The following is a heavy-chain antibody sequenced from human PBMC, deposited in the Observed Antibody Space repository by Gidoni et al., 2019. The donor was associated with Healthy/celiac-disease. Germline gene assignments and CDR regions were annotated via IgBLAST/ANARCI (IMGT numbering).Heavy chain of an antibody. CDR3: ARVGDYYDSSGFG. CDR2: IYYSGST. D-gene: IGHD3-22*01. Sequence: QLQLQASGPGLVKPSETLSLTCTVPGGSISSSSYYWGWIRQPPGKGLEWIGSIYYSGSTYYNPSLKSRVTISVDTSKNQFSLKLSSVTAADTAVYYCARVGDYYDSSGFGWGQGTLVTVSS. J-gene: IGHJ4*02. V-gene: IGHV4-39*01. CDR1: GGSISSSSYY.